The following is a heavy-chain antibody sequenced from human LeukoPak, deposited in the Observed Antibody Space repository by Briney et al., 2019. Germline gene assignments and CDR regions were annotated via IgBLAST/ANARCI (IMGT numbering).Heavy chain of an antibody. D-gene: IGHD6-13*01. CDR2: ISYDGSNK. J-gene: IGHJ5*02. CDR1: GFTFSSYG. Sequence: GRSLRLSCAASGFTFSSYGMHWVRQAPGKGLEWVAFISYDGSNKYYADSVKVRCTISRDNPKNTLYLKMNSVRAADTAVYYCAKDRDSSSWTPAGFDPWGQGTLVTVSS. V-gene: IGHV3-30*18. CDR3: AKDRDSSSWTPAGFDP.